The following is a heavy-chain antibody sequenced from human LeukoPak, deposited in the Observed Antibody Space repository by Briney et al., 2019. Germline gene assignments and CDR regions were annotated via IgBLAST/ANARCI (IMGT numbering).Heavy chain of an antibody. V-gene: IGHV1-18*01. CDR1: GYTFTSYG. D-gene: IGHD3-16*01. J-gene: IGHJ4*02. CDR3: ARQREMWGDFDY. CDR2: ISAYNGNT. Sequence: ASVKVSCKASGYTFTSYGISWVRQAPGQGLEWMGWISAYNGNTNYAQKLQGSVTMTTDTSTSTAYMELRSLRSDDTAVYYCARQREMWGDFDYWGQGTLVTVSS.